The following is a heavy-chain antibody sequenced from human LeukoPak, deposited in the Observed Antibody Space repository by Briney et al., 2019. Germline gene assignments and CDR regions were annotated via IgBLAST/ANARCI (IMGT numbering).Heavy chain of an antibody. D-gene: IGHD3-22*01. CDR2: ISGSGGST. Sequence: GGSLRLSCAASGFTFSSYAMSWVRQAPGKGLEWVSAISGSGGSTYYADSVKGRFTISRDNAKNSLYLQMNSLRAEDTAVYYCARVDDSSEAFDIWGQGTMVTVSS. V-gene: IGHV3-23*01. J-gene: IGHJ3*02. CDR3: ARVDDSSEAFDI. CDR1: GFTFSSYA.